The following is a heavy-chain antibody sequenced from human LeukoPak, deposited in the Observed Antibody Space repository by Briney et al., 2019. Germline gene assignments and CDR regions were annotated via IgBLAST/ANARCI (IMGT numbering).Heavy chain of an antibody. V-gene: IGHV1-8*01. Sequence: GASVKVSCKASGYTLTSYDINWVRQATGQGLEWMGWMNPNSGNTGYAQKFQGRVTMTRNTSISTAYMELSSLRSEDTAVYYCARGRGYDILTGYYLIMDVWGKGTTVTVSS. D-gene: IGHD3-9*01. CDR3: ARGRGYDILTGYYLIMDV. CDR1: GYTLTSYD. J-gene: IGHJ6*03. CDR2: MNPNSGNT.